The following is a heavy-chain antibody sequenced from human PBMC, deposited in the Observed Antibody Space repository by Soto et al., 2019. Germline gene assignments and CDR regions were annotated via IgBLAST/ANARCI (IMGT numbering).Heavy chain of an antibody. CDR3: ARLYESYSGYDPGFDY. J-gene: IGHJ4*02. CDR1: GGSISSYY. CDR2: IYYSGST. D-gene: IGHD5-12*01. Sequence: SETLSLTCTVSGGSISSYYWSWIRQPPGKGLEWIGYIYYSGSTNYNPSLKSRVTISVDTSKNQFSLKLSSVTAADTAVYYCARLYESYSGYDPGFDYWGQGTLVTVSS. V-gene: IGHV4-59*08.